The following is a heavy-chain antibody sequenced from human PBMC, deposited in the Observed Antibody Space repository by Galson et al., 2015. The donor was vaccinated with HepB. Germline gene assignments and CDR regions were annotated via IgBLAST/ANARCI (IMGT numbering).Heavy chain of an antibody. CDR1: GDSVSSNSAA. V-gene: IGHV6-1*01. J-gene: IGHJ6*02. CDR2: TYYRSKWYN. Sequence: CAISGDSVSSNSAAWNWIRQSPSRGLEWLGRTYYRSKWYNDYVVSVKSRITINPDTSKNQFSLQLNSVTPEDTAVYYCARDLRWLQFPYYYYGMDVRGQGTTVTVSS. CDR3: ARDLRWLQFPYYYYGMDV. D-gene: IGHD5-24*01.